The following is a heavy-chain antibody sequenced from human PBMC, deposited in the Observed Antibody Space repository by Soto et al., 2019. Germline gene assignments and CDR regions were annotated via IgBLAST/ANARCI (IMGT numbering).Heavy chain of an antibody. CDR1: GDTFSFYS. D-gene: IGHD3-10*01. Sequence: QVQLVQSGAEVKKPGSSVKVSCKASGDTFSFYSINWVRQAPGLGLEWMGRINPILRMSNYAQRFQGRATXTXEXXTSTAYMELSSLRSEDTAMYYCASSYGSGYRAFDYWGQGALVTVSS. J-gene: IGHJ4*02. V-gene: IGHV1-69*02. CDR3: ASSYGSGYRAFDY. CDR2: INPILRMS.